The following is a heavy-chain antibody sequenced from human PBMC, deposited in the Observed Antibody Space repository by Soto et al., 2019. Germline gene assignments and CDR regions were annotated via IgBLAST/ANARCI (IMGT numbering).Heavy chain of an antibody. V-gene: IGHV4-61*01. CDR3: ARSGSGSGWL. CDR2: IYYSGST. J-gene: IGHJ4*02. D-gene: IGHD6-19*01. CDR1: GGSVSSGRFY. Sequence: QVQLQESGPGLVKPSETLSLTCTVSGGSVSSGRFYWRWIRQPPGKGLEWIGYIYYSGSTKYNPSLRSRVTISVDTSKNQFSLKLTSVTAADTAVYYCARSGSGSGWLGGQGTLVTVSS.